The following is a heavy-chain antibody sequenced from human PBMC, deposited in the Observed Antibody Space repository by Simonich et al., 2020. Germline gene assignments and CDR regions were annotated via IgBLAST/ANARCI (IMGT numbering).Heavy chain of an antibody. D-gene: IGHD3-9*01. Sequence: QVQLVQSGAEVKKPGASVKVSCKVSGYTLTELSMHWVRQAPGKGLEWMGGFDREDGETIDAKKFQGRVTMTEDTSTDTADMELSSLRSEDTAVYYCATGDILTGYYLTNAFDIWGQGTMVTVSS. V-gene: IGHV1-24*01. CDR2: FDREDGET. CDR1: GYTLTELS. J-gene: IGHJ3*02. CDR3: ATGDILTGYYLTNAFDI.